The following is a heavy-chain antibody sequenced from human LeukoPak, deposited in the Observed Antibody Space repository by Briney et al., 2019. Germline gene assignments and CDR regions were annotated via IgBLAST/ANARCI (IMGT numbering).Heavy chain of an antibody. CDR3: ARVVNDSAGGPTYYDFWSGYYTGRNVPNYYYYTDV. V-gene: IGHV4-61*10. CDR1: GGSISSGSYY. J-gene: IGHJ6*03. Sequence: PSETLSLTCTVSGGSISSGSYYWSWIRQPAGKGLEWIGYIYYSGSTNYNPSLKSRVTISVDTSKNQFSLKLSSVTAADTAVYYCARVVNDSAGGPTYYDFWSGYYTGRNVPNYYYYTDVWGKGTTVTVSS. CDR2: IYYSGST. D-gene: IGHD3-3*01.